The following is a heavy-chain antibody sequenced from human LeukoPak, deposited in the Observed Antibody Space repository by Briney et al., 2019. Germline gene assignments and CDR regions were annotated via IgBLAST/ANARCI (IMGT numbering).Heavy chain of an antibody. V-gene: IGHV3-23*01. CDR2: ISGSGDNT. CDR3: AKFTTYYYDSSCYYFDY. D-gene: IGHD3-22*01. J-gene: IGHJ4*02. Sequence: GGSLRLSCEASGFTFSSYAMSWVRQAPGKGLEWVSGISGSGDNTYFADSVKGRFTISRDNSRNTLYLQMYSLRAEDTAVYYCAKFTTYYYDSSCYYFDYLGQGTLVTVSS. CDR1: GFTFSSYA.